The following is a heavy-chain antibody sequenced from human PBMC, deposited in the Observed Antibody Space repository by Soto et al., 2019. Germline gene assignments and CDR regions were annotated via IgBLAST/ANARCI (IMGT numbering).Heavy chain of an antibody. J-gene: IGHJ6*02. D-gene: IGHD1-7*01. CDR3: TRDLANRNWNYGRYYYYYGMDV. CDR2: IRSKAYGGTT. V-gene: IGHV3-49*03. CDR1: GFTFGDYP. Sequence: GGSLRLSCTASGFTFGDYPMSWFRQAPGKGLEWVGFIRSKAYGGTTECAASVKGRFTISRDDSKSIAYLQMNSLKTEDTAVYYCTRDLANRNWNYGRYYYYYGMDVWGQGTTVTVSS.